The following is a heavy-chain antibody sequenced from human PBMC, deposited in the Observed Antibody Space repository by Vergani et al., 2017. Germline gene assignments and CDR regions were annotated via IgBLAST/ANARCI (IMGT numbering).Heavy chain of an antibody. V-gene: IGHV4-59*01. Sequence: QVQLQESGPGLVKPSETLSLTCTVSGGSIRSYYWSWIRQPPGKGLEWIGYIYYSGSTNYNPSLKSRVTISVDTSKNQFSLKLSSVTAADTAVYYCARSAGYYYYYMDVWGKGTTVTVSS. CDR2: IYYSGST. J-gene: IGHJ6*03. CDR1: GGSIRSYY. CDR3: ARSAGYYYYYMDV.